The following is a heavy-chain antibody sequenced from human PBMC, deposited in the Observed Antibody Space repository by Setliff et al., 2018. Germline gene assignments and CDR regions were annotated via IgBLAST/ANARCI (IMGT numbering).Heavy chain of an antibody. CDR3: ARGGTYRCFDY. CDR1: GGSISGTSTETYL. Sequence: SETLSLTCTVSGGSISGTSTETYLWSWIRQPPGKGLEFIGYVFFNGAAKYDPSLKRRVAISVDTSKEQFSLKLSSVTAADTAVYFCARGGTYRCFDYWGQGAQVTVSS. J-gene: IGHJ4*02. CDR2: VFFNGAA. D-gene: IGHD3-16*02. V-gene: IGHV4-61*01.